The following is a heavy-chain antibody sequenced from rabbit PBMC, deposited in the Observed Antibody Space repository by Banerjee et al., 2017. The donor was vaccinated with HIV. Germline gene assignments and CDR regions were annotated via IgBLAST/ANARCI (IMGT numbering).Heavy chain of an antibody. Sequence: QEQLVESGGGLVQPGGSLKLSCKASGFDFSSYGVSWVRQAPGKGLEWIGYIDLVFGSTFYANWVNGRFPISSHNAQNTLYLQVNSLTAADTATYFCVRGASSSGYYNLWGQGTLVTVS. J-gene: IGHJ4*01. D-gene: IGHD1-1*01. CDR2: IDLVFGST. V-gene: IGHV1S47*01. CDR1: GFDFSSYG. CDR3: VRGASSSGYYNL.